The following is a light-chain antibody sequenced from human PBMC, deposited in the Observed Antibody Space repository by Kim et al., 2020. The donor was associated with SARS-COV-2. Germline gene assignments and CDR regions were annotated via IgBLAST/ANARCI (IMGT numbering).Light chain of an antibody. CDR3: QQFDSSPRT. V-gene: IGKV3-20*01. CDR2: AAS. Sequence: SPGDRDTLSCRASQSISSSYLAWYQQKPGQAPRLLIYAASSTATGIPDRFSGSGSGTDFTLTISRLEPEDSAVYYCQQFDSSPRTFGQGTKVDIK. J-gene: IGKJ1*01. CDR1: QSISSSY.